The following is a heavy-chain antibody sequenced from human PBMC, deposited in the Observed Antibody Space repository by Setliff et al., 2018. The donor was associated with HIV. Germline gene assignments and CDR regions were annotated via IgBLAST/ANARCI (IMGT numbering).Heavy chain of an antibody. CDR1: GFSLSPRGMS. CDR3: ARGSESLTYFDN. CDR2: IDWDDAK. J-gene: IGHJ4*02. V-gene: IGHV2-70*11. Sequence: GSGPTLVNPTQTLTLTCTFSGFSLSPRGMSVSWIRQPPGKALEWLARIDWDDAKYYSTSLKTRLTISKDTSKNQVVLTMTNMGPVDTATYYCARGSESLTYFDNLGPGTLVTVSS. D-gene: IGHD3-10*01.